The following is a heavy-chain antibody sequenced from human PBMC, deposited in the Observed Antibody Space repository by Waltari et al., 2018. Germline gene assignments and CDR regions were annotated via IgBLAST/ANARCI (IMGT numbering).Heavy chain of an antibody. V-gene: IGHV1-69*12. CDR3: AGGDYSGTYYSYYYYMDV. CDR1: GGPFRSYA. CDR2: ISPILGPA. Sequence: VQLVQSGAEVKKPGSSVTVSCQASGGPFRSYAISWVRQAPGPGLEWMGGISPILGPANYAKKCQGRVTINADESTSTDYMELSSLRSEDTAVDYGAGGDYSGTYYSYYYYMDVWGKGTTVTISS. J-gene: IGHJ6*03. D-gene: IGHD1-26*01.